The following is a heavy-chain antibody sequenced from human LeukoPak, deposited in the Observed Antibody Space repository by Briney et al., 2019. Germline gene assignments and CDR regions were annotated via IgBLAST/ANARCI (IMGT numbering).Heavy chain of an antibody. Sequence: PGGSLRLSCAASGFTFSSYGMHWVRQAPGKGLEWVAVIWYDGSNKYYADSVKGRFTISRDNSKNTLYLQMNSLRAEDTAVYYCARDKEWLVLEGCFDYWGQGTLVTVSS. CDR3: ARDKEWLVLEGCFDY. V-gene: IGHV3-33*01. J-gene: IGHJ4*02. CDR1: GFTFSSYG. CDR2: IWYDGSNK. D-gene: IGHD6-19*01.